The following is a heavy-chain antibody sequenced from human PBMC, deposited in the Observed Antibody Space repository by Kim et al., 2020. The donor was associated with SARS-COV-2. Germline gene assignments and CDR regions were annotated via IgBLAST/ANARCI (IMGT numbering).Heavy chain of an antibody. J-gene: IGHJ4*02. CDR1: GFTFTYAW. D-gene: IGHD2-15*01. CDR2: IKNKIDGGTA. Sequence: GGSLRLSCATSGFTFTYAWMGWVRQVPGKGLEWVGHIKNKIDGGTADYAAPVKGRFIISRDDSKNMVFLQMNSLKTEDTAVYYCATERGCSGGSCYYFDFWGQGTLVTVSS. CDR3: ATERGCSGGSCYYFDF. V-gene: IGHV3-15*01.